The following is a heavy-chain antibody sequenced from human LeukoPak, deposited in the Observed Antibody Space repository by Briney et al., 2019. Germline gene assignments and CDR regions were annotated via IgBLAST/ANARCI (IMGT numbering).Heavy chain of an antibody. CDR3: ARDRYSYGYVKAFDI. V-gene: IGHV1-69*13. Sequence: SVKVSCTASGGTLSTYAFSWVRQAPGHGLEWLGGIIPIFGTAIYAQKFQGRITISADESTSTAYMELSSLRSEDTAVYYCARDRYSYGYVKAFDIWGQGTMVTVSS. J-gene: IGHJ3*02. CDR1: GGTLSTYA. CDR2: IIPIFGTA. D-gene: IGHD5-18*01.